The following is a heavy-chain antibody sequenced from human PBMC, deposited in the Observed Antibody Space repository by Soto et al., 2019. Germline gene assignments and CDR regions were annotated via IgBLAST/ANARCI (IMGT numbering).Heavy chain of an antibody. CDR3: ARDSVDTAMATGYYYGMDV. CDR1: GFTFSDYY. D-gene: IGHD5-18*01. V-gene: IGHV3-11*06. CDR2: ISSSSSYT. J-gene: IGHJ6*02. Sequence: ESGGGLVKPGGSLRLSCAASGFTFSDYYMSWIRQAPGKGLEWVSYISSSSSYTNYADSVKGRFTISRDNAKNSLYLQMKSLRAEDTAVYYCARDSVDTAMATGYYYGMDVWGQGTTVTVSS.